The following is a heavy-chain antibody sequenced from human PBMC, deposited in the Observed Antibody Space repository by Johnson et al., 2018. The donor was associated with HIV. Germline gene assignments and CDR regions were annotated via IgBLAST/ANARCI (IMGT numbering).Heavy chain of an antibody. CDR2: ISGSGFDT. J-gene: IGHJ3*02. CDR3: ARGSFNFWGGERTAFDI. CDR1: GFTVSSNY. D-gene: IGHD3-3*01. Sequence: QMQLVESGGGLIQPGGSLRLACAASGFTVSSNYMSWVRQAPGKGLEWLSYISGSGFDTFYADSVRGRFTISRDNAKKSRYLQMNSLSAEDTAVYFCARGSFNFWGGERTAFDICGQRTKVTVSA. V-gene: IGHV3-11*04.